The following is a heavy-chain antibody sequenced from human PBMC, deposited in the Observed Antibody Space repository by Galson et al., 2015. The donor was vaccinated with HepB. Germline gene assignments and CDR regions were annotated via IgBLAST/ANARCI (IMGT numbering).Heavy chain of an antibody. D-gene: IGHD3-3*01. J-gene: IGHJ5*02. CDR2: IWYDGSNK. V-gene: IGHV3-33*01. CDR1: GFTFSNYG. Sequence: LRLSCAASGFTFSNYGMHWVRQAPGKGLERVAGIWYDGSNKHYADSVKGRFTISRDNSKNTLYLQMDSLRAEDTALYYCARHPTAFYDFWGGYSDNWFDPWGQGTLVIVSS. CDR3: ARHPTAFYDFWGGYSDNWFDP.